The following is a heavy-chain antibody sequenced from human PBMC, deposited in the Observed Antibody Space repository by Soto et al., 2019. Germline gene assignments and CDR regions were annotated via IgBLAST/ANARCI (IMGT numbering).Heavy chain of an antibody. CDR3: ATALLADIVLMVYATGLDP. CDR2: FDPEDGET. D-gene: IGHD2-8*01. CDR1: GYTLTELS. J-gene: IGHJ5*02. Sequence: ASVKVSCKVSGYTLTELSMHWVRQAPGKGLEWMGGFDPEDGETIYAQKFQGRVTMTEDTSTDTAYMELSSLRSEDTAVYYCATALLADIVLMVYATGLDPWGQGTPVTVSS. V-gene: IGHV1-24*01.